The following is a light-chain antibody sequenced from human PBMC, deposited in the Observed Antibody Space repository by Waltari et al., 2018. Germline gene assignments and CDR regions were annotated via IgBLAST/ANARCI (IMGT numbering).Light chain of an antibody. Sequence: QSVLTQPPSVSGAPGQRVTISCTGSRSTIGANYDVLWYQRLPGKAPQLRIYGTRNRPSGVPDRFSGFKSGTSASLAITGLQAEDEAEYYCQSYDSGSRVFGEGTKLTVL. CDR3: QSYDSGSRV. CDR1: RSTIGANYD. J-gene: IGLJ3*02. V-gene: IGLV1-40*01. CDR2: GTR.